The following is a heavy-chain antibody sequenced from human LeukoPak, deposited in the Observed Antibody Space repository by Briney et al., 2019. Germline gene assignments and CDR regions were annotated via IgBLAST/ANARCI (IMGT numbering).Heavy chain of an antibody. V-gene: IGHV3-7*01. CDR1: GFTFSSYA. J-gene: IGHJ4*02. CDR3: ARALGSGDFDY. D-gene: IGHD7-27*01. CDR2: IKQDGSEK. Sequence: PGGSLRLSCAASGFTFSSYAMSWVRQAPGKGLEWVANIKQDGSEKYYVDSVKGRFTISRDNAKNSLYLQMNSLRAEDTAVYYWARALGSGDFDYWGQGTLVTVSS.